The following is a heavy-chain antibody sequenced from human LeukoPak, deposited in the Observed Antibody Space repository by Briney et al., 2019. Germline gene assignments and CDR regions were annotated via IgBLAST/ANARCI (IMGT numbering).Heavy chain of an antibody. CDR2: ISSSGSTI. D-gene: IGHD2-15*01. V-gene: IGHV3-11*01. CDR3: ARDSDCSGGSCYGVDV. Sequence: GGSLRLSCAASGFTFSDYYMGWIRQAPGKGLEWVSYISSSGSTIYYADSVKGRFTISRDNAKNSLYLQMNSLRAEDTAVYYCARDSDCSGGSCYGVDVWGQGTTVTVSS. CDR1: GFTFSDYY. J-gene: IGHJ6*02.